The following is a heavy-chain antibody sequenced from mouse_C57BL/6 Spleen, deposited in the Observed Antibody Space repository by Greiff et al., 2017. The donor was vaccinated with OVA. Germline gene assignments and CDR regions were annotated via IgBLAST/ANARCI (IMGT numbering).Heavy chain of an antibody. CDR2: IDPSDSYT. V-gene: IGHV1-50*01. CDR1: GYTFTSYW. J-gene: IGHJ1*03. Sequence: VQLQQPGAELVKPGASVKLSCKASGYTFTSYWMQWVKQRPGPGLEWIGEIDPSDSYTNYNQKFKGKATLTVDTSSSTAYMQLSSLTSEDSAVYYCARWGRGYWYFDVWGTGTTVTVSS. CDR3: ARWGRGYWYFDV.